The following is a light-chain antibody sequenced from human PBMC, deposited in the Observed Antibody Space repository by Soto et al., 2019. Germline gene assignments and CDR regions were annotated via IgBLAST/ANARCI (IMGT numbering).Light chain of an antibody. CDR1: QSVSSN. Sequence: EIVMTQSPATLSVSLGERATLSCRASQSVSSNLAWYQQKPGQAPRLLMYDASTRATGIPARFSGSGSETEFTLTISSLQSEDFAVYYCQQYNNWPGVTFGPGTKVDIK. V-gene: IGKV3-15*01. J-gene: IGKJ3*01. CDR3: QQYNNWPGVT. CDR2: DAS.